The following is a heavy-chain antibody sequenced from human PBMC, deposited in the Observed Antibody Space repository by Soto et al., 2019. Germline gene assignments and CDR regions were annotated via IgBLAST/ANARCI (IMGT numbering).Heavy chain of an antibody. CDR3: SKSGVAARFDY. J-gene: IGHJ4*02. CDR2: ISGSGGST. V-gene: IGHV3-23*01. CDR1: GFTFSSYA. Sequence: EVQLLESGGGLVQPGGSLRLSCAASGFTFSSYAMSWVRQAPGKGLEWVSAISGSGGSTYYADSVKGRFTISRDNPKNTLYLQMNRLRAEDTAVFYCSKSGVAARFDYWGPGTLVTVSS. D-gene: IGHD6-19*01.